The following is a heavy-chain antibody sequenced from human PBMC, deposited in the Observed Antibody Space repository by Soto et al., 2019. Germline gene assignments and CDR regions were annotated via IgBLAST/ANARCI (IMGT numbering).Heavy chain of an antibody. CDR1: GYIFSDYY. J-gene: IGHJ4*02. D-gene: IGHD6-19*01. CDR3: ARAGGSGWSLDY. CDR2: ISTSATTI. V-gene: IGHV3-11*01. Sequence: QGQLVESGGGLVQPGGSLRLSCAASGYIFSDYYMTWIRQAPGKGLEWVSYISTSATTISYADSVKGRFTLSRDDAKNSLYLQMNSLRAEDSAVYYCARAGGSGWSLDYWGQGTLVTVSS.